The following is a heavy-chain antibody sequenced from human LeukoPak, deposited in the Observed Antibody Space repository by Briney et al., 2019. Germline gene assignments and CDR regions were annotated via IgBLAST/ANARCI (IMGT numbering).Heavy chain of an antibody. CDR2: ISYAGSNK. Sequence: GGSLRLSCAASGFTSSNYGMHWVRQAPGKGLESVAIISYAGSNKYYVDSVKGRFTISRDNSKNTLYLRMNSLRAEDTAVYYCAKGPQGSYYYFEYWGQGALVTVSS. CDR1: GFTSSNYG. D-gene: IGHD3-10*01. V-gene: IGHV3-30*18. J-gene: IGHJ4*02. CDR3: AKGPQGSYYYFEY.